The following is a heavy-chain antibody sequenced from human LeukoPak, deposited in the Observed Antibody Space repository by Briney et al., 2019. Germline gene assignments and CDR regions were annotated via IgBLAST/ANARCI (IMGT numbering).Heavy chain of an antibody. Sequence: GGSLRLSCAASGFTVSSNYMSWVRQAPGKGLEWVSVIYSGGSTYYADSVKGRFTISRDNSKNTLYLQMNSLRAEDTAVYYCARGPPPMVRGVMDYWGQGTLVTVSS. D-gene: IGHD3-10*01. CDR2: IYSGGST. CDR1: GFTVSSNY. J-gene: IGHJ4*02. CDR3: ARGPPPMVRGVMDY. V-gene: IGHV3-66*01.